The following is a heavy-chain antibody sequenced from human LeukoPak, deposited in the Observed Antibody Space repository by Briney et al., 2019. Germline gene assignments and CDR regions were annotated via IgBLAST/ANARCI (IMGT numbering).Heavy chain of an antibody. V-gene: IGHV3-33*06. CDR2: IWYDGSNK. J-gene: IGHJ6*03. CDR1: GFTFSSYG. CDR3: AKESVATIEGYYYYYMDV. Sequence: GRSLRLSCAASGFTFSSYGMHWVRQAPGKGLEWVAVIWYDGSNKYYADSVKGRFTISRDNSKNTLYLQMNSLRAEDTAVYYCAKESVATIEGYYYYYMDVWGKGTTVTVSS. D-gene: IGHD5-12*01.